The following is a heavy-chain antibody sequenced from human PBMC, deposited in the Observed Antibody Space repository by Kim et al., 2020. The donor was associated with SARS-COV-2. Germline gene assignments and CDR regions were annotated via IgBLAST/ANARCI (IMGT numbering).Heavy chain of an antibody. V-gene: IGHV3-23*01. D-gene: IGHD2-15*01. J-gene: IGHJ2*01. CDR3: AKIGLIGNWYFDL. Sequence: GGSLRLSCAASGFTFSSHGMSWVRQAPGKGLEWVSSISASGGSTYYADSVKGRFTISRENSKNTLFLLMNSLRAEDTAVYYCAKIGLIGNWYFDLWGRGTLVTVSS. CDR2: ISASGGST. CDR1: GFTFSSHG.